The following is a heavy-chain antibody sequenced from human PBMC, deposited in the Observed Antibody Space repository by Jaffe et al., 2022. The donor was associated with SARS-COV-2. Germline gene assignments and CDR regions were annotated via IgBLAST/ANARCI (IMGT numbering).Heavy chain of an antibody. CDR2: ISGGGHDT. V-gene: IGHV3-23*04. D-gene: IGHD3-10*01. CDR1: GFTFGSYA. J-gene: IGHJ4*02. Sequence: EVQLVESGGGLVQPGGSLRLSCAASGFTFGSYAMTWVRQAPGKGLEWVSTISGGGHDTYYADSVKGRFTISRDNSKDTLYLEVNSLRAEDTAVYYCAKGDGSGSYTDYWGQGTLVTVSS. CDR3: AKGDGSGSYTDY.